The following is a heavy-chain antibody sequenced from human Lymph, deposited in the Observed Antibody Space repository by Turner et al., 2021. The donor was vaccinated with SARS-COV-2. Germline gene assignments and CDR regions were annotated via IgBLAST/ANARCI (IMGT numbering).Heavy chain of an antibody. CDR1: GFTFSTYA. J-gene: IGHJ3*02. CDR2: ISDDGFNK. CDR3: ARGSGSYLSAFDI. Sequence: VQLVVSGGGGVQPGRSLRLPCAASGFTFSTYAIHWVRQAPGKGLEWVAVISDDGFNKYYSDSVKGQFTISRDNSKNTLYLQMSSLRAEDTAVYYCARGSGSYLSAFDIWGQGTMVTVSS. D-gene: IGHD1-26*01. V-gene: IGHV3-30*04.